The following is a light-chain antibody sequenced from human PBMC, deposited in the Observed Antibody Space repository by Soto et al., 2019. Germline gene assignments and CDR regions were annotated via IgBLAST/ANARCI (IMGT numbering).Light chain of an antibody. CDR1: QNLGTLY. Sequence: EMVLTQSPGTLSLSPGERGTLSCRASQNLGTLYLAWFQQKSGQAPRLLIYSASRRATGIPDRFTGSGSGTDFTLTINRVEPEDFAVYFYQQYAGSPRTFGQGTKVEIK. CDR3: QQYAGSPRT. CDR2: SAS. V-gene: IGKV3-20*01. J-gene: IGKJ1*01.